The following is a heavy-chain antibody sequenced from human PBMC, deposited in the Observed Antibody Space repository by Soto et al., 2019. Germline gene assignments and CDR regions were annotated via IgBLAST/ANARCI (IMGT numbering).Heavy chain of an antibody. J-gene: IGHJ4*02. CDR3: ARGDVYNLCFDS. D-gene: IGHD1-1*01. Sequence: QVRLQQWGAGLLKPSETLSLTCAVFRGSFSASFWTWIRQAPGKGPEWIGQINHSGSANYNPSLKSRVTISVDTSKNQFSLSLTSVTAADTAIYYCARGDVYNLCFDSWGQGTPVAVSS. CDR2: INHSGSA. CDR1: RGSFSASF. V-gene: IGHV4-34*02.